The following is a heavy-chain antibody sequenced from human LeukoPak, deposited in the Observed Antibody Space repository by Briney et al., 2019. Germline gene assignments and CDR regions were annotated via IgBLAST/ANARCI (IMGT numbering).Heavy chain of an antibody. J-gene: IGHJ4*02. V-gene: IGHV3-48*02. CDR3: ARDHDWGFDY. Sequence: GGPLRLSCAASGFIFNSYAMNWIRQAPGKGLEWVSYISRTNSIYYSDSVRGRFTISRDNAKNSLYLQMNSLRDEDTAVYYCARDHDWGFDYWGQGILVAVSS. CDR2: ISRTNSI. CDR1: GFIFNSYA. D-gene: IGHD2-21*01.